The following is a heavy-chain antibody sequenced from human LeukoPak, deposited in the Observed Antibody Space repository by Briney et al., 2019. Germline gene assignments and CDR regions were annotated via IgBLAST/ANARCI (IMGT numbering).Heavy chain of an antibody. D-gene: IGHD3-22*01. CDR1: EFTFSSYG. CDR3: AKDRLGALYYYDSSGYYRFDY. V-gene: IGHV3-30*18. CDR2: VSYDGSNQ. J-gene: IGHJ4*01. Sequence: GGSLRLSCAASEFTFSSYGMHWVRQAPGKGLEWVAVVSYDGSNQYYADTVKGRFTISRDNSKNTLYLQMNSLRAEDTAVYYCAKDRLGALYYYDSSGYYRFDYWGQGTLVTVSS.